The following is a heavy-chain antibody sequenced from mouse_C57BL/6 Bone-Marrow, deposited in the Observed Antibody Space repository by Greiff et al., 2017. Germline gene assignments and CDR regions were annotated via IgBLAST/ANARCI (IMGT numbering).Heavy chain of an antibody. CDR1: GYTFTSYW. Sequence: QVQLQQPGAELVRPGTSVKLSCKASGYTFTSYWMHWVKQRPGQGLEWIGVIDPSDSYTNYNQKFKGKATLTVDTSSSTAYMQLSSLTSEDSAVYDCARATTVVATDYWGQGTTLTVSS. CDR3: ARATTVVATDY. D-gene: IGHD1-1*01. V-gene: IGHV1-59*01. CDR2: IDPSDSYT. J-gene: IGHJ2*01.